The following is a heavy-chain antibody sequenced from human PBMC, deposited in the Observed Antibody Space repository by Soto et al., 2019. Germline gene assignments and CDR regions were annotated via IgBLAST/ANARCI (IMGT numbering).Heavy chain of an antibody. CDR3: VSDLKTGIADY. J-gene: IGHJ4*02. D-gene: IGHD6-13*01. CDR1: GGSISYYI. Sequence: PSATQVPTSAVSGGSISYYIRWWSRAPPGKGLGWSGYNSYSGSTNYKPSLKGRVTITVDTSKNPFSLKLSSVTAADTAVDYCVSDLKTGIADYWGQGTMVTVSS. V-gene: IGHV4-59*01. CDR2: NSYSGST.